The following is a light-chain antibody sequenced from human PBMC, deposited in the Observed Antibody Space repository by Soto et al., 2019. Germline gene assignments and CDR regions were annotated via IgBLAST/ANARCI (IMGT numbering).Light chain of an antibody. CDR1: SSDVGGYNY. V-gene: IGLV2-8*01. Sequence: QAVVTQPPSASGSPGQSVTISCTGTSSDVGGYNYVSWYQQHPGKAPKLIIYEVTKRPSGIPDRFSGSKSCNTASLTVSGLQAEDEADYYCCSYAGSNNLILGGGTQLTVL. J-gene: IGLJ2*01. CDR3: CSYAGSNNLI. CDR2: EVT.